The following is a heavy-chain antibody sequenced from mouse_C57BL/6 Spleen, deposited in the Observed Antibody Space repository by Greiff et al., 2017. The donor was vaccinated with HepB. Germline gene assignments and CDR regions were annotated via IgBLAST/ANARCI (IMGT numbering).Heavy chain of an antibody. CDR1: GYTFTSYW. V-gene: IGHV1-53*01. Sequence: QVQLQQPGTELVKPGASVKLSCKASGYTFTSYWMHWVKQRPGQGLEWIGNINPSNGGTNYNEKFKSKATLTVDKSSSTAYMQLSSLTSEDSAVYYCARPDGYYPLWYFDVWGTGTTVTVSS. D-gene: IGHD2-3*01. J-gene: IGHJ1*03. CDR3: ARPDGYYPLWYFDV. CDR2: INPSNGGT.